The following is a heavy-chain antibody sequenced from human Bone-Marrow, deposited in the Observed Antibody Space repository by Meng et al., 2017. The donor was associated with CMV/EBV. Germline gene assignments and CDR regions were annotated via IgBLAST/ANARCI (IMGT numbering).Heavy chain of an antibody. J-gene: IGHJ4*02. CDR1: GFTFGDYA. CDR2: IRSKAYGGTT. CDR3: TREEHYYDSSNFDY. V-gene: IGHV3-49*04. Sequence: GESLKISCTASGFTFGDYAMSWVRQAPGKGLEWVGFIRSKAYGGTTEYAASVKGRLTISRDDSKSIAYLQMNSLKTEDTAVYYCTREEHYYDSSNFDYWGQGTLVTVSS. D-gene: IGHD3-22*01.